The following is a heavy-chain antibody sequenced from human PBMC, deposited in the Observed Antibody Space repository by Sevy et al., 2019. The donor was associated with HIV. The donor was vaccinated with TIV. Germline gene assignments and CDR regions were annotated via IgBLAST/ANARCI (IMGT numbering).Heavy chain of an antibody. D-gene: IGHD6-19*01. Sequence: GGSLRLSCAASGFTFNTHAMHLVRQAPGKGLEWVALISYDGIIKYYADSVKGRLTISRDNSKNTLSLQMNSLRIEDTGVYYCAREGGYTSAWSPGNYWGQGTLVTVSS. CDR1: GFTFNTHA. V-gene: IGHV3-30*04. CDR2: ISYDGIIK. CDR3: AREGGYTSAWSPGNY. J-gene: IGHJ4*02.